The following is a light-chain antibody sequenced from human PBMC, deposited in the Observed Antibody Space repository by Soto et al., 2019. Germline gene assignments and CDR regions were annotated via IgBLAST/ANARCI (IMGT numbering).Light chain of an antibody. J-gene: IGLJ1*01. CDR1: RGHSNYA. Sequence: QPVLTQSPSASASLGASVKLTCTLSRGHSNYAIAWHQQQSEKGPRYLMKVNSDGSHSKGDGIPDRFSGSSSGAERYLSISSLQSEDEADYYCQTWATGSYVFGTGTKLTVL. CDR2: VNSDGSH. CDR3: QTWATGSYV. V-gene: IGLV4-69*01.